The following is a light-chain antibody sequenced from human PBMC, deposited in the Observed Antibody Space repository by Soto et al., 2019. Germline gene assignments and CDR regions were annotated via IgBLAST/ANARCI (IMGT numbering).Light chain of an antibody. CDR2: WAS. Sequence: DIQLTQSPSSLSASVGDRVTITCRASQNINGYLDWYQQKPGKAPKLLIYWASSLISGVPSRFTGGESGTEFTLTISSLQPDDFATYYCQQYSAYPLTFGGGTKVDVK. J-gene: IGKJ4*01. CDR3: QQYSAYPLT. V-gene: IGKV1-5*03. CDR1: QNINGY.